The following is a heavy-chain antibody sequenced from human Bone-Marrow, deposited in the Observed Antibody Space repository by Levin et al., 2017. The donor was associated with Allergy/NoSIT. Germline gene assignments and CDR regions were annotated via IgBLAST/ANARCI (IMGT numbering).Heavy chain of an antibody. CDR2: ISYTGTT. CDR1: GGSISIYD. J-gene: IGHJ4*02. Sequence: SETLSLTCTISGGSISIYDWSWVRQPPGKGLEWIGYISYTGTTSYNSSLKSRVSLSVDTSKNQFSLDLSAVTAADPAVYYCARGQNGILTGYDYWGQGTLVTVSS. V-gene: IGHV4-59*01. CDR3: ARGQNGILTGYDY. D-gene: IGHD3-9*01.